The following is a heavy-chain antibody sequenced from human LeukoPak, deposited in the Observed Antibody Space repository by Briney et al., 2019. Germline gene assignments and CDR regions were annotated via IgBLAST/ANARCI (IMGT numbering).Heavy chain of an antibody. D-gene: IGHD4-17*01. J-gene: IGHJ3*02. V-gene: IGHV1-69*13. CDR2: IIPIFGTA. Sequence: VASVKVSCKASGGTFSSYAISWVRQAPGQGLEWMGGIIPIFGTANYAQRFQGRVTITADESTSTAYMELSSLRSEDTAVYYCGRGGDNDYGAFDIWGQGTMVTVSS. CDR1: GGTFSSYA. CDR3: GRGGDNDYGAFDI.